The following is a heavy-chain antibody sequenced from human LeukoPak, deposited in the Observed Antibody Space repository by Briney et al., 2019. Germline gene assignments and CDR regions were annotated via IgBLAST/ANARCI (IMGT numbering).Heavy chain of an antibody. J-gene: IGHJ4*02. Sequence: SETLSLTCTVSGGSISSSSYYWGWIRQPPGKGLEWIGSIYYSGSTYYNPSLKSRVTISVDTSKNQFSLKLSSVTAADTAVYYCARGVTAARELYWGQGTLVTVSS. V-gene: IGHV4-39*07. D-gene: IGHD6-6*01. CDR3: ARGVTAARELY. CDR1: GGSISSSSYY. CDR2: IYYSGST.